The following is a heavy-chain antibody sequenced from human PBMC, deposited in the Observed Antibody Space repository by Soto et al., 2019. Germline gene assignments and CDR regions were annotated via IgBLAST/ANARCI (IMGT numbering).Heavy chain of an antibody. CDR1: GFTFSSYA. J-gene: IGHJ3*02. V-gene: IGHV3-23*01. CDR2: ISGSGGST. D-gene: IGHD3-22*01. Sequence: PGGSLRLSCAASGFTFSSYAMSWVRQAPGKGLEWVSAISGSGGSTYYADSVKGRFTISRDNSKNTLYLQMNSLRAEDTAVYYCAKDRALITMIVVVIDAFDIWGQGTMVTVSS. CDR3: AKDRALITMIVVVIDAFDI.